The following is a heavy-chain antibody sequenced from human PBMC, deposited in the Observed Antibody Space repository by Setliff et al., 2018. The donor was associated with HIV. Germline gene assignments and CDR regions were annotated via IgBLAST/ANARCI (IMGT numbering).Heavy chain of an antibody. J-gene: IGHJ6*03. D-gene: IGHD3-22*01. CDR1: GYIFSSYG. CDR2: ISAYSGNT. Sequence: ASVKVSCKASGYIFSSYGITWVRQAPGQGLEWMGWISAYSGNTNYAQKLQGRVTMTTDTSTNTASMELRRLRSNDTAVYYCARYRDSSDPGFYYMDVWGKGTTVTVSS. CDR3: ARYRDSSDPGFYYMDV. V-gene: IGHV1-18*01.